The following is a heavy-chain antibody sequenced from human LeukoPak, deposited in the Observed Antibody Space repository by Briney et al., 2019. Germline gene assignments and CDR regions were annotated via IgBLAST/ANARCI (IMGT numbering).Heavy chain of an antibody. CDR1: GGSISDNY. V-gene: IGHV4-59*08. CDR2: AYYSGHT. Sequence: KPSETLSLTCTVSGGSISDNYWSWIRQPPGKGLEWIGYAYYSGHTNYNSSLKSRVTMSLDMSKSQFSLKLSSVTAADTAVYYCARHRRYFDWLLYGYFDYWGQGTLVTVSS. D-gene: IGHD3-9*01. CDR3: ARHRRYFDWLLYGYFDY. J-gene: IGHJ4*02.